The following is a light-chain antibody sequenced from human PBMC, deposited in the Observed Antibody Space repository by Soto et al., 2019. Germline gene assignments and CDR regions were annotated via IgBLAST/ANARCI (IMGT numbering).Light chain of an antibody. V-gene: IGKV1-5*03. CDR1: QSISNW. Sequence: DIPLNQPPSTLRASFGYRVTSTCRASQSISNWLAWYQQKPGKAPKILIYKASSLESGVPSRSSGSGSETEFTLTISSLQPDDFATYYCQQYNSYRWTFGPGTKVDIK. J-gene: IGKJ1*01. CDR2: KAS. CDR3: QQYNSYRWT.